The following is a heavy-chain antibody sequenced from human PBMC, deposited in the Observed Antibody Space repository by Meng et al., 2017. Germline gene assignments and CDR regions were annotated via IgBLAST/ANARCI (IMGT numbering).Heavy chain of an antibody. J-gene: IGHJ4*02. CDR3: ATDDHGDDFDY. D-gene: IGHD4-17*01. Sequence: PEASCLGLVKATGTLFLTGAVSCGSGRTNNWQGWVRQPPGKGLEWIREVSPNGATNYNPSLKSRVTISVDKSNNHLSLGLTSVNVAETAVYYWATDDHGDDFDYWGQGTLVTVSS. CDR2: VSPNGAT. V-gene: IGHV4-4*02. CDR1: CGSGRTNNW.